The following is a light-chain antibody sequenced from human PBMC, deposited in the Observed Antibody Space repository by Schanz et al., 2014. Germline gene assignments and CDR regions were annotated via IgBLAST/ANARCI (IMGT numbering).Light chain of an antibody. CDR1: HSITTY. CDR2: AAS. J-gene: IGKJ3*01. Sequence: DIQMTQSPSSLSASIGDRVTITCRTSHSITTYLNWYQHKPGKAPKLLIYAASSLQSGVPSRFSGSGSGTDFTLTISSLQPEDFATYYCQQYDSYPFTFGPGTRVDIK. V-gene: IGKV1-39*01. CDR3: QQYDSYPFT.